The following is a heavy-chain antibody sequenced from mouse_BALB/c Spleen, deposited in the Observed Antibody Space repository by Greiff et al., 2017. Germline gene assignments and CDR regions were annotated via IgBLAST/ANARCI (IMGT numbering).Heavy chain of an antibody. V-gene: IGHV1-39*01. CDR1: GYSFTGYN. CDR2: IDPYYGGT. D-gene: IGHD2-10*02. Sequence: EVKLMESGPELEKPGASVKISCKASGYSFTGYNMNWVKQSNGKSLEWIGNIDPYYGGTSYNQKFKGKATLTVDKSSSTAYMQLKSLTSEDSAVYYCARLKYGNYVEAMDYWGQGTSVTVSS. CDR3: ARLKYGNYVEAMDY. J-gene: IGHJ4*01.